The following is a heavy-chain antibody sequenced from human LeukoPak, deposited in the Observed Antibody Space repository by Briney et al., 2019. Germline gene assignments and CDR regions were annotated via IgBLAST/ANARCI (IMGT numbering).Heavy chain of an antibody. V-gene: IGHV4-34*08. D-gene: IGHD3-22*01. CDR1: GFTFSSYA. J-gene: IGHJ4*02. CDR3: ATRPRRIVVPYFDY. Sequence: GSLRLSCAASGFTFSSYAMSWVRQAPGKGLEWIGEINHSGSTNYNPSLKSRVTISVDTSKNQFSLKLSSVTAADTAVYYCATRPRRIVVPYFDYWGQGTLVTVSS. CDR2: INHSGST.